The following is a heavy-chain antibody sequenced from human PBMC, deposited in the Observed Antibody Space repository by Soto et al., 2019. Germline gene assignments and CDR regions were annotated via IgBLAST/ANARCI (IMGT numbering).Heavy chain of an antibody. CDR2: IYHSGST. V-gene: IGHV4-30-2*01. CDR3: ARVIISGIQLWLPTGGDFWFDP. Sequence: QLQLQESGSGLVKPSQTLSLTCAVSGGSISSGGYSWSWIRQPPGKGLEWIGYIYHSGSTYYNPSLKSRVTISVDRSKNQFSLKLSSVTAADTAVYYCARVIISGIQLWLPTGGDFWFDPWGQGTLVTVSS. CDR1: GGSISSGGYS. D-gene: IGHD5-18*01. J-gene: IGHJ5*02.